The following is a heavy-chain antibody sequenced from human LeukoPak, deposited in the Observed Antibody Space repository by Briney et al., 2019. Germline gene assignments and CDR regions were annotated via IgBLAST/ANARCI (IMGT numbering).Heavy chain of an antibody. CDR3: AKGGSSGYSVYYYMDV. CDR1: GFTFSSYG. J-gene: IGHJ6*03. V-gene: IGHV3-23*01. Sequence: GGSLRLSCAASGFTFSSYGMSWVRQAPGKGLECVSIISASGDATKYADSVEGRFTISRDNSKNTLYLQMNSLRAEDTAVYYCAKGGSSGYSVYYYMDVWGKGTTVTISS. D-gene: IGHD3-22*01. CDR2: ISASGDAT.